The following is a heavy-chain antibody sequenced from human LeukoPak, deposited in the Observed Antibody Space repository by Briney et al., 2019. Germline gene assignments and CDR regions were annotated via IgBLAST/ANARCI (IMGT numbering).Heavy chain of an antibody. CDR1: GFTSSTYA. D-gene: IGHD6-19*01. CDR3: AGVSESGWYYFDY. CDR2: ISYDGSYK. Sequence: GGSLRLSCAASGFTSSTYAMHWVRQAPGKGLEWVAVISYDGSYKYYADSVKGRFSISRDNSKKTLYLQMSSLRDEDTAVYYCAGVSESGWYYFDYWGQGTLVTVSS. J-gene: IGHJ4*02. V-gene: IGHV3-30*03.